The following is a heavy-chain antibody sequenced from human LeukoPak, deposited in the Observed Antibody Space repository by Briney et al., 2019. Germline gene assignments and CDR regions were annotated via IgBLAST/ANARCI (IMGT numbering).Heavy chain of an antibody. J-gene: IGHJ4*02. Sequence: GGSLRLSCAASGFTFSSYAMSWVRQAPGKGLEWVSAISGRGGSTYYADSVKGRFTTSRDNSKNTLYLQMNSLRAEDTAVYYCAKPQAEDTAMDYFDYWGQGTLVTVSS. CDR2: ISGRGGST. CDR3: AKPQAEDTAMDYFDY. CDR1: GFTFSSYA. D-gene: IGHD5-18*01. V-gene: IGHV3-23*01.